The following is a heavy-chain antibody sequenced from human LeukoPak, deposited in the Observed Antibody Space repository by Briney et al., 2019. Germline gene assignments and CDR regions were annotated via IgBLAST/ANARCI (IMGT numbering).Heavy chain of an antibody. J-gene: IGHJ4*02. Sequence: GGSLRLSCAASGFTLSSYAMSWVRQAPGKGLGWVSAISDSGNTYHADSVKGRFTISRDSSKNTLFLQMNRLRSDDTAVYYCARGTMQWCFDYWGQGTLVTVSS. CDR2: ISDSGNT. CDR1: GFTLSSYA. CDR3: ARGTMQWCFDY. D-gene: IGHD1-7*01. V-gene: IGHV3-23*01.